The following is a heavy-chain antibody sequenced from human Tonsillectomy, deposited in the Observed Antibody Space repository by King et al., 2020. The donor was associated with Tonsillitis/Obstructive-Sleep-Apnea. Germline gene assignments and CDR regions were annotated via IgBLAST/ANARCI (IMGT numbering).Heavy chain of an antibody. D-gene: IGHD6-13*01. CDR1: GFTFDDYA. J-gene: IGHJ3*02. CDR2: ISWNSGTI. CDR3: AKDLIIAESGTPGDGFDI. Sequence: VQLVESGGGLVQPGRSLRLSCAASGFTFDDYAMYWVRQAPGKGLEWVSGISWNSGTIHHADSVKGRFTISRDNAKNSLYLQMNSLRVEDTALYYCAKDLIIAESGTPGDGFDIWGQGTMVTVAS. V-gene: IGHV3-9*01.